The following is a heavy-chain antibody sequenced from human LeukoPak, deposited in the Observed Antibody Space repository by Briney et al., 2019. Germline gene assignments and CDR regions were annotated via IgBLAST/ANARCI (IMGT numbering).Heavy chain of an antibody. D-gene: IGHD5-12*01. Sequence: SSETLSLTCTVSGGSISSSSYYWGWIRQPPGKGLEWIGEINHSGSTNYHPSLKSRVTISVDTSKNQVSLKLSSVTAADTAVYYCARRGVATFHYWGQGTLVTVSS. J-gene: IGHJ4*02. CDR3: ARRGVATFHY. V-gene: IGHV4-39*07. CDR2: INHSGST. CDR1: GGSISSSSYY.